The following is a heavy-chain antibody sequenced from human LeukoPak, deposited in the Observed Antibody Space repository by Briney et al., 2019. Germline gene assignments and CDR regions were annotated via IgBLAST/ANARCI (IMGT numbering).Heavy chain of an antibody. Sequence: GASVKVSCKASGGTFSSYAISWVRQAPGQGLEWMGGIIPIFGTANYAQKFQGRVTITADESTSTAYMELSSLRSEDTAVYYCARPSYVWGSQDAFDIWGQGTMVTVSS. CDR3: ARPSYVWGSQDAFDI. J-gene: IGHJ3*02. CDR2: IIPIFGTA. D-gene: IGHD3-16*01. CDR1: GGTFSSYA. V-gene: IGHV1-69*13.